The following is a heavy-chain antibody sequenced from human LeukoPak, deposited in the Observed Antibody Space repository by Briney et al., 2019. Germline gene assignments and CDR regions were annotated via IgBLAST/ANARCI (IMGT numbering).Heavy chain of an antibody. CDR1: GYTFTDYY. Sequence: GASVRVSCKTSGYTFTDYYMHWVRQAPGQGLEWMGIINPSGGSTSYAQKFQGRVTMTRDTSTSTVYMELSSLRSEDTAVYYCATGIGSYYDSSAIGDYWGQGTLVTVSS. CDR2: INPSGGST. CDR3: ATGIGSYYDSSAIGDY. V-gene: IGHV1-46*01. J-gene: IGHJ4*02. D-gene: IGHD3-22*01.